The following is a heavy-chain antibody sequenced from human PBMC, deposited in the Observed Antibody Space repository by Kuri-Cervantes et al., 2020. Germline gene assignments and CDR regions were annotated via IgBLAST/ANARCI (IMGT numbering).Heavy chain of an antibody. V-gene: IGHV4-34*01. J-gene: IGHJ4*02. CDR2: INHSGST. Sequence: SETLSLTCAVYGGSFSGYYWSWIRQPPEKGLEWIGEINHSGSTNYNPSLKSRVTISVDTSKNQFSLKLGSVTAADTAVYYCARGGGFSNFWSTYYEGSNYFDYWGQGTLVTVSS. CDR1: GGSFSGYY. D-gene: IGHD3-3*01. CDR3: ARGGGFSNFWSTYYEGSNYFDY.